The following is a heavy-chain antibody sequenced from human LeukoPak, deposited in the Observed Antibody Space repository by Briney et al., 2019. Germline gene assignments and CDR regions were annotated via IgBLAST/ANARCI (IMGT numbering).Heavy chain of an antibody. CDR3: ARDGSPFRGVIHDY. CDR2: IYYSGST. V-gene: IGHV4-39*07. J-gene: IGHJ4*02. Sequence: SETLSLTCTVSGGSISSSSYYWGWIRQPPGKGLEWIGSIYYSGSTYYNPSLKSRVTISVDTSKNQFSLKLSSVTAADTAVYYCARDGSPFRGVIHDYWGQGTLVTVSS. CDR1: GGSISSSSYY. D-gene: IGHD3-10*01.